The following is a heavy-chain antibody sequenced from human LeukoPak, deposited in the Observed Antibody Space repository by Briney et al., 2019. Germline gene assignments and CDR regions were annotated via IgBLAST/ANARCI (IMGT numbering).Heavy chain of an antibody. CDR2: IYHSGST. Sequence: SETLSLTCSVSGYSISSGYYWGWIRQPPGKGLEWIGSIYHSGSTYYNPSLKSRVTISVDTSKNQFSLKLSSVTAADTAVYYCARLPRYCGSTSCYFDYFDYWGQGTLVTVSS. CDR1: GYSISSGYY. CDR3: ARLPRYCGSTSCYFDYFDY. J-gene: IGHJ4*02. V-gene: IGHV4-38-2*01. D-gene: IGHD2-2*01.